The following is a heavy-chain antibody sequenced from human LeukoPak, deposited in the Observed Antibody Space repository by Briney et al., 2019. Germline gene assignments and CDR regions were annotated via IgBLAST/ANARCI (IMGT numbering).Heavy chain of an antibody. D-gene: IGHD5-18*01. CDR2: ISSSSSYT. Sequence: LSLTCGVSGGSISNTNWWSWIRQAPGKGLEWVSYISSSSSYTNYADSVKGRFTISRDNAKNSLYLQMNSLRAEDTVVYYCARDLIQLIPYYYYGMDVWGQGTTVTVSS. V-gene: IGHV3-11*05. J-gene: IGHJ6*02. CDR3: ARDLIQLIPYYYYGMDV. CDR1: GGSISNT.